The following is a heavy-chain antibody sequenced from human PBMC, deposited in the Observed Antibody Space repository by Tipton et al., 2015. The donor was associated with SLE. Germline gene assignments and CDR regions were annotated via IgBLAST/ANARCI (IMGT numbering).Heavy chain of an antibody. V-gene: IGHV4-61*09. J-gene: IGHJ3*02. CDR3: AREWGDAFDI. CDR1: GGSISSGSYY. CDR2: IYTSGST. Sequence: LSLTCTVSGGSISSGSYYWSWIRQPAGKGLEWIGYIYTSGSTNYNPSLKSRVTISVDTSKNQFSLKLSSVTAADTAVYYCAREWGDAFDIWGQGTMVTVSS. D-gene: IGHD3-16*01.